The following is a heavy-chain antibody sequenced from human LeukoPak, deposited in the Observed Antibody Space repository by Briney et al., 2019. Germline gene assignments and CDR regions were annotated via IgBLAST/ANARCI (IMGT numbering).Heavy chain of an antibody. CDR2: ISGSGGST. J-gene: IGHJ4*02. CDR3: VTYNSGTSYRILGF. CDR1: GFTFSSYA. Sequence: GGSLRLSCAASGFTFSSYAMSWVRQAPGKGLEWVSAISGSGGSTYYADSVKGRFTISRDNAKNTLYLQMNSLRVEDTAVYYCVTYNSGTSYRILGFWGQGTLVTVSS. V-gene: IGHV3-23*01. D-gene: IGHD1-26*01.